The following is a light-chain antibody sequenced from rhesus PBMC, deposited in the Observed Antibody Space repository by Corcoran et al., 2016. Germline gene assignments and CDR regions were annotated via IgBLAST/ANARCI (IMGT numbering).Light chain of an antibody. J-gene: IGKJ4*01. CDR3: QQESNWPLT. Sequence: EIVMTQSPATLSLSPGERATLSCRASQRVRSNLAWYQQKPGQAPRLLIYDASNRATGIPDRFSGRGSGTDFTLTISSLEPEDVVVYYCQQESNWPLTFGGGTKVEIK. CDR2: DAS. V-gene: IGKV3-35*01. CDR1: QRVRSN.